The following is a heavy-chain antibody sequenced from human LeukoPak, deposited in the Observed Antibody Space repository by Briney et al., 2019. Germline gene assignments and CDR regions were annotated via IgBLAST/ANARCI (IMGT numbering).Heavy chain of an antibody. D-gene: IGHD2-8*01. J-gene: IGHJ5*02. CDR1: GFTFSSYG. CDR3: ARRGNGYYLYWFDP. Sequence: PGGSLRLSCAASGFTFSSYGMHWVRQAPGKGLEGVAFIRYDGSKKYYADSVKGRFTISRDNSKNTLYLQMNSLRAEETAVYYCARRGNGYYLYWFDPWGQGPLVTVSS. V-gene: IGHV3-30*02. CDR2: IRYDGSKK.